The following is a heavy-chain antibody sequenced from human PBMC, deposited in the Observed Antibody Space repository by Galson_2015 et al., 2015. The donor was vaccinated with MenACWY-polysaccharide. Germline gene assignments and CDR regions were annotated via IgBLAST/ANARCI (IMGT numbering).Heavy chain of an antibody. CDR2: IDYSGNT. V-gene: IGHV4-61*08. D-gene: IGHD3-10*01. Sequence: ETLSLTCTVSGGSVSSGGYYWSWIRQPPGKGLEWIGYIDYSGNTKYSPSLESRVTISVDTSNNQFSLKLRSVTAADTAVYYCARDYYGSGGHFDYWGQGTLVTVSS. CDR3: ARDYYGSGGHFDY. CDR1: GGSVSSGGYY. J-gene: IGHJ4*02.